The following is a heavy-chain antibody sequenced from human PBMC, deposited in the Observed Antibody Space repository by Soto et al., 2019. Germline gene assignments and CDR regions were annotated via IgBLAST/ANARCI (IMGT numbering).Heavy chain of an antibody. V-gene: IGHV4-31*03. CDR2: IHYSRNP. J-gene: IGHJ4*02. Sequence: QVQLQESGPGLVKPSQTLSLTCTVSGGSISSGSSYWTWIRQHPGKGLEWIGYIHYSRNPYYNPSLPSWVTISLDTSNPQCSLKLNSVTAAYTAVYYCAREEGHYLVWGEYWGQGTLVAVSS. CDR1: GGSISSGSSY. CDR3: AREEGHYLVWGEY. D-gene: IGHD3-16*01.